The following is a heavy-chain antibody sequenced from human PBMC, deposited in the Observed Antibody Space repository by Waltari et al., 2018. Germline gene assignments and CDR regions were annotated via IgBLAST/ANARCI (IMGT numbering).Heavy chain of an antibody. D-gene: IGHD3-9*01. CDR1: GGSISSGGYS. J-gene: IGHJ6*02. Sequence: QLQLQESGSGLVKPSQTLSLTCAVSGGSISSGGYSCHWIRQPPGKGLEWIGYIYHSGSTYYNPSLKSRVTISVDRSKNQFSLKLSSVTAADTAVYYCARVTGYYNYYYGMDVWGQGTTVTVSS. V-gene: IGHV4-30-2*01. CDR3: ARVTGYYNYYYGMDV. CDR2: IYHSGST.